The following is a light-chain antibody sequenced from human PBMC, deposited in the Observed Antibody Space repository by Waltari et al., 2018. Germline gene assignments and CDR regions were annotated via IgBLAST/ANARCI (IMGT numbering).Light chain of an antibody. CDR2: EDT. CDR3: FSIDSSGTQRV. J-gene: IGLJ3*02. V-gene: IGLV3-10*01. Sequence: SYELTQPPSVSVSPGQTARITCPGDALSKRHAFWYQQKSGQAPLMVIYEDTNRPSEIRQGLAGSTSGTMATWTIRGAQVADEADYFCFSIDSSGTQRVFGGGTKLTVL. CDR1: ALSKRH.